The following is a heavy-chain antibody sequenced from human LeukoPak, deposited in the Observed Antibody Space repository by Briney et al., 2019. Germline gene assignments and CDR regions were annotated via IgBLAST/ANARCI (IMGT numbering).Heavy chain of an antibody. CDR3: AKDRVAYCIGDCYYDF. CDR1: GFTFSNYK. J-gene: IGHJ4*02. V-gene: IGHV3-21*01. Sequence: GGSLRLSCAASGFTFSNYKMNWGRQAPGKGLEWVSYISSSSTYIYYADSVKGRFTISRDNAKNSLYLQMNSLRADDTAVYYCAKDRVAYCIGDCYYDFWGQGTLVTVSS. CDR2: ISSSSTYI. D-gene: IGHD2-21*02.